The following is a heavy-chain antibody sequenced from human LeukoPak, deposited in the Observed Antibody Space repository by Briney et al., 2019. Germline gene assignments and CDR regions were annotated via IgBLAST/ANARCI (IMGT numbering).Heavy chain of an antibody. V-gene: IGHV3-7*05. CDR1: GITLSRKL. D-gene: IGHD3/OR15-3a*01. CDR2: IKPDGSEK. J-gene: IGHJ4*02. CDR3: ARDRDWSFDY. Sequence: GGSLRLSCPDSGITLSRKLISWVRQAPGKGLERVAHIKPDGSEKYYVDSVKGRFTISRDNAENSLYLQMNSLRAEDTAVYYCARDRDWSFDYWGQGTLVTVSS.